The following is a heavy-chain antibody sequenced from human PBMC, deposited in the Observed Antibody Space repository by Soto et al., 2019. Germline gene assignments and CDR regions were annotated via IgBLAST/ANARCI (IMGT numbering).Heavy chain of an antibody. CDR1: GYTFTSDD. V-gene: IGHV1-8*01. CDR2: MNPNSGNT. CDR3: ARDSSSWYEGNWFDP. D-gene: IGHD6-13*01. Sequence: GASVKVSCKASGYTFTSDDINWVRQATGQGLEWMGWMNPNSGNTGYAQKFQGRVTMTRNTSISTAYMELSSLRSEDTAVYYCARDSSSWYEGNWFDPWGQGTLVTVSS. J-gene: IGHJ5*02.